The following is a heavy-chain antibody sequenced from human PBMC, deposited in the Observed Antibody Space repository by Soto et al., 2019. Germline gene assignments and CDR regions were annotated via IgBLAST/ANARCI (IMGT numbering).Heavy chain of an antibody. CDR3: ARDHGGGGLTLED. CDR1: GFTFSDYY. D-gene: IGHD3-16*01. J-gene: IGHJ4*02. Sequence: QVHLEESGGALVKPGGSLRLSCTASGFTFSDYYMSWIRQAPGKGLEWVSDISDSGRITHHADSVEGRFTISRDNAENSLYLQMNSLRPEDSAIYYCARDHGGGGLTLEDWGQGTLVTVSS. V-gene: IGHV3-11*01. CDR2: ISDSGRIT.